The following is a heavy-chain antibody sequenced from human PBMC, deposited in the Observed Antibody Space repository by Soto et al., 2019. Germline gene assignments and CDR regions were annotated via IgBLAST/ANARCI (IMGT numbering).Heavy chain of an antibody. CDR3: AREVAGTGAFDY. CDR1: GGSITSTNHY. J-gene: IGHJ4*02. V-gene: IGHV4-31*02. D-gene: IGHD2-8*02. Sequence: QVQLEQSGPGLVKPSQTLTLTCNISGGSITSTNHYWSWIRQSPREGLEGIGYIYDSGITHYNPSCKGRVTFLGDISQSRISLLMHSVTVADSAVYYCAREVAGTGAFDYWGRGTLVTVSS. CDR2: IYDSGIT.